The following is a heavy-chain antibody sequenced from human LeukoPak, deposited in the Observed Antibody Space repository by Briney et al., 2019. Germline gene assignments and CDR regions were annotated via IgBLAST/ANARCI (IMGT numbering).Heavy chain of an antibody. Sequence: PGGSLRLSCAASGFTFSTCEMHWVRQAPGKGLEWVSYISTRGITMYYADSVKGRFTSSRDNAQNSLYLQMNSLRAEDTAVYYCARAGPGYGEFLFDYWRPGTLVTVSS. CDR3: ARAGPGYGEFLFDY. J-gene: IGHJ4*02. D-gene: IGHD4-17*01. CDR1: GFTFSTCE. CDR2: ISTRGITM. V-gene: IGHV3-48*03.